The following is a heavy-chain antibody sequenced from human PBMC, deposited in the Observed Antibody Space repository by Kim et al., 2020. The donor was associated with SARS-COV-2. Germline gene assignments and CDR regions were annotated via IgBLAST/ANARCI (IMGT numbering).Heavy chain of an antibody. Sequence: ASVKVSCKTSTDTITKYGISWVRQAPGQGFEWMGWINPFNGHVNYAQKVQGRVTMTTDASTGMASMELRNLRSDDTATYFCARDQRYSYDSSGYFYPYFDSWGQGSLVIVSS. CDR2: INPFNGHV. CDR3: ARDQRYSYDSSGYFYPYFDS. D-gene: IGHD3-22*01. CDR1: TDTITKYG. V-gene: IGHV1-18*01. J-gene: IGHJ4*02.